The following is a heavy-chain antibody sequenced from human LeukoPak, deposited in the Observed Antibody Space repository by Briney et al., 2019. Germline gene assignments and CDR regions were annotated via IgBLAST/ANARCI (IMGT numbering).Heavy chain of an antibody. CDR2: FSGNGGST. Sequence: GGSLRLSCAASGFTFSSYAMAWVRQAPRKGLEWVSTFSGNGGSTFYAHSVMGRFTISRDRSKNTLYLQMNSLRVEDTAVYYCAKGCGATCYSDFDSWGQGILVTVSS. D-gene: IGHD2-21*02. J-gene: IGHJ4*02. CDR1: GFTFSSYA. V-gene: IGHV3-23*01. CDR3: AKGCGATCYSDFDS.